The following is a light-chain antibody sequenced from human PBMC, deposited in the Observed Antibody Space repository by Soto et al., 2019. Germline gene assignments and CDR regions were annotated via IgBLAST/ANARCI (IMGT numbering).Light chain of an antibody. V-gene: IGLV1-51*02. Sequence: QSVLTQPPSVSAAPGQRVTISCSGSSSNIGTSSVSWYQHLPGTVPKLLMYENNERPSGIPDRFSGSKSATSATLDITGLQTGDEADYYRGAWDDSVGTYVFGTGTKVTVL. CDR3: GAWDDSVGTYV. CDR2: ENN. J-gene: IGLJ1*01. CDR1: SSNIGTSS.